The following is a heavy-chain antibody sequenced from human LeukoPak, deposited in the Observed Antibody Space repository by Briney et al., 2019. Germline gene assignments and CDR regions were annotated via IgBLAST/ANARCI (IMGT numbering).Heavy chain of an antibody. V-gene: IGHV1-2*02. J-gene: IGHJ4*02. CDR1: GYTFTGYY. CDR3: ARDWEMYYYDSSGSNADY. Sequence: ASVKVSCKASGYTFTGYYMHWVRQAPGQGLEWMGWINPNSGGTNYAQKFQGRVTMTRDTSISTAYMELSRLRSDDTAVYYCARDWEMYYYDSSGSNADYWGQGTLVTVSS. D-gene: IGHD3-22*01. CDR2: INPNSGGT.